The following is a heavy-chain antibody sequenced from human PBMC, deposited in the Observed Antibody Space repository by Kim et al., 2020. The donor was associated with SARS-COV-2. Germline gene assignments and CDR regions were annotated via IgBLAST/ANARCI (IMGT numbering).Heavy chain of an antibody. CDR3: TRGYCSGGSCYSLTFDY. J-gene: IGHJ4*02. D-gene: IGHD2-15*01. CDR2: IRSKAYGGTT. CDR1: GFTFGDYA. V-gene: IGHV3-49*03. Sequence: GGSLRLSCTASGFTFGDYAMSWFRQAPGKGLEWLGFIRSKAYGGTTEYAASVKGRFTISRDDSKSIAYLQMNSLKTEDTAVYYCTRGYCSGGSCYSLTFDYGGQGTLVTVSS.